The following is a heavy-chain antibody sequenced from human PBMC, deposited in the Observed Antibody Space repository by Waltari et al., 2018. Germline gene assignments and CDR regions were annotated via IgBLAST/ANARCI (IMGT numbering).Heavy chain of an antibody. V-gene: IGHV3-30*18. Sequence: QVRLVASGVGVAQPGRSVRLSCEASGFTFSHYDLYWVRQAPGKGLEWVAVIAYDGINKFYVDSAKGRFTISRDNSWNTLYLQMNSLRVEDTAVYYCAKRGSRDSSGWFPELDYWGQGALVTVSS. D-gene: IGHD6-19*01. CDR1: GFTFSHYD. CDR2: IAYDGINK. CDR3: AKRGSRDSSGWFPELDY. J-gene: IGHJ4*02.